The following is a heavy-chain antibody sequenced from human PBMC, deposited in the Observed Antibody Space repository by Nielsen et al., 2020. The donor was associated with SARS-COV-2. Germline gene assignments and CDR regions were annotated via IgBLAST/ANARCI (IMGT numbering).Heavy chain of an antibody. CDR2: IRSEANDYAT. CDR1: GFTFSGSA. CDR3: TRGLSDF. D-gene: IGHD2-2*01. J-gene: IGHJ4*02. Sequence: GGSLRLSCAVSGFTFSGSALHWVRQAPGKGLEWVGRIRSEANDYATAYAESVKGRFTISRDDSRNTTYLQLYRLNTEDTALYFCTRGLSDFWGQGTLVTVSS. V-gene: IGHV3-73*01.